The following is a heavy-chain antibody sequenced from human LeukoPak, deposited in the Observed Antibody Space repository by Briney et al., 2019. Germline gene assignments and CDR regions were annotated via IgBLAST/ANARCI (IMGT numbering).Heavy chain of an antibody. D-gene: IGHD1-26*01. CDR1: GFTFSSYW. Sequence: GGSLRLSCAASGFTFSSYWMSWVRQAPGKGLEWVANIKQDGSEKYYVDSVKGRFTISRDNAKNSLYLQMNSLRAEDTAVYYCAKAFAGYYDYFDYWGQGTLVTVSS. CDR2: IKQDGSEK. CDR3: AKAFAGYYDYFDY. J-gene: IGHJ4*02. V-gene: IGHV3-7*01.